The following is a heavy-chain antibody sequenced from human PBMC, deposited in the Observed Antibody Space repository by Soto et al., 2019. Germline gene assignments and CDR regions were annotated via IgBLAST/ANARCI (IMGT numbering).Heavy chain of an antibody. J-gene: IGHJ4*02. Sequence: EVQLVESGGGLVKPGGSLRLSCVVSGFSISNAWMNWVRQAPGKGLEWVGRIKSKTSGGTVDHAAPVKGRFTISRDDSENTLFLQMNSLKIDDTAVYYCASDYAENGYWGQGTLVTVSS. V-gene: IGHV3-15*07. CDR2: IKSKTSGGTV. D-gene: IGHD2-8*01. CDR1: GFSISNAW. CDR3: ASDYAENGY.